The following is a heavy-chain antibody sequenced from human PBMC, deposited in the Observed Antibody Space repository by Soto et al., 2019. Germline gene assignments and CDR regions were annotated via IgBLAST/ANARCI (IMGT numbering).Heavy chain of an antibody. J-gene: IGHJ3*02. Sequence: SQTLPITCSVSGGFISRGDYYWTCIRQPPGKGLEWIGFIFDSGNTYYSPSLKSRVTLSIDTSKNQFSLHLNSVTAADTAVYSCAGEPKGGPAAGAFDIWGQGTMVT. CDR2: IFDSGNT. D-gene: IGHD2-2*01. V-gene: IGHV4-30-4*01. CDR1: GGFISRGDYY. CDR3: AGEPKGGPAAGAFDI.